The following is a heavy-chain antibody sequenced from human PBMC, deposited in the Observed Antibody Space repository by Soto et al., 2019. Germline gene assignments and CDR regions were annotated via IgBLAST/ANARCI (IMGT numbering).Heavy chain of an antibody. CDR3: ARGRDSSSHYYYYYMDV. V-gene: IGHV4-34*01. CDR1: GGSFSGYY. Sequence: PSETLSLTCAVYGGSFSGYYWSWIRQPPGKGLEWTGEINHSGSTDYNPSLKSRVTISVDTSKNQFSLKLSSVTAADTAVYYCARGRDSSSHYYYYYMDVWGKGTTVTVSS. D-gene: IGHD6-6*01. CDR2: INHSGST. J-gene: IGHJ6*03.